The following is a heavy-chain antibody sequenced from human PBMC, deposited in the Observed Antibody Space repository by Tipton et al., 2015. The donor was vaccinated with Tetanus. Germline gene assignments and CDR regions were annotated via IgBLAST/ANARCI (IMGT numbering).Heavy chain of an antibody. CDR3: ARATTPLSWYYGMDV. J-gene: IGHJ6*02. Sequence: QLVQSGAEVKKPGESLKISCKGSGYSFTSYWIGWVRQMPGKGLEWMGIIYPGDSDTRYSPSFQGQVTISADKSISTAYLQWSSLKASDTAMYYCARATTPLSWYYGMDVWGQGTTVTVSS. CDR2: IYPGDSDT. D-gene: IGHD4-11*01. CDR1: GYSFTSYW. V-gene: IGHV5-51*01.